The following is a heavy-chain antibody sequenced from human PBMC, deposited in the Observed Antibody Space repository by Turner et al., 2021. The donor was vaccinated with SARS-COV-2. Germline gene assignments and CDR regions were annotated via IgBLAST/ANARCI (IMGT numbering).Heavy chain of an antibody. J-gene: IGHJ2*01. CDR3: AGRESGSYSGYFDL. CDR2: IYPGDSDT. V-gene: IGHV5-51*01. CDR1: GYSFTSYW. Sequence: EVPLVQSGAEVQNPGESLKIAWWGSGYSFTSYWIGWVRQMPVKGLEWMGIIYPGDSDTRYSPSFQGQVTISADKSISTAYLQWSSLKASDTAMYYCAGRESGSYSGYFDLWGRGTLVTVSS. D-gene: IGHD1-26*01.